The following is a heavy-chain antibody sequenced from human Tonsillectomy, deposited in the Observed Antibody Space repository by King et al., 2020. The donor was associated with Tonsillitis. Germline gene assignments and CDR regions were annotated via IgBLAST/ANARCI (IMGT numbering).Heavy chain of an antibody. D-gene: IGHD1-26*01. Sequence: QLVQSGAEVKKPGASVKVSCKASGYTFFDYYIHWVRQAPGQGLEWLGWIIPHSGGTNFAQKFQGRVTMTRDTSINTAYMELSALTSDDTAMYYCTSGTLAFDSWDQGTLVTVSS. V-gene: IGHV1-2*02. CDR1: GYTFFDYY. CDR2: IIPHSGGT. J-gene: IGHJ4*02. CDR3: TSGTLAFDS.